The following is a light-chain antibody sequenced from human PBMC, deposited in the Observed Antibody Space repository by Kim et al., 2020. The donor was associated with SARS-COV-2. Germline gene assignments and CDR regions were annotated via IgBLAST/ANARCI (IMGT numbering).Light chain of an antibody. CDR2: SDS. CDR1: NIGSKS. CDR3: QVWDSSSDHRV. J-gene: IGLJ1*01. V-gene: IGLV3-21*04. Sequence: APGKTARITCGGNNIGSKSVHWYQQKPGQAPVLVIYSDSDRPSGIPARFSGSNSGNTATLTISRVEAGDEADYYCQVWDSSSDHRVFGTGTKVTVL.